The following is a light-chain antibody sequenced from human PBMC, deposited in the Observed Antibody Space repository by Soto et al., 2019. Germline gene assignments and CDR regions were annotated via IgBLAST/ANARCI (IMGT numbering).Light chain of an antibody. V-gene: IGLV2-8*01. J-gene: IGLJ2*01. CDR1: SSDVGAYDF. CDR2: EVT. CDR3: GSYAGINNVI. Sequence: QSVLTQPPSASGSPGQSVTISCTGTSSDVGAYDFVSWYHQQSGKAPNLLIFEVTKRPSGVPDRFSGSKSGNTASLTVSGLQADDEGEYYCGSYAGINNVIFGAGTKLTVL.